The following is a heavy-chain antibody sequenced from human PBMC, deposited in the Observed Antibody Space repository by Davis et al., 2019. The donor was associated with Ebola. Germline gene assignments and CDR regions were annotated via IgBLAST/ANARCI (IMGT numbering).Heavy chain of an antibody. CDR1: GGSISSYY. Sequence: MPSETLSLTCTVSGGSISSYYWSWIRQPPGKGLEWIGYIYYSGSTNYNPSLKSRVTISVDTSKNQFSLKLSSVTAADTAVYYCARDGHYYDSSGYSFDYWGQGTLVTVSS. CDR3: ARDGHYYDSSGYSFDY. CDR2: IYYSGST. D-gene: IGHD3-22*01. J-gene: IGHJ4*02. V-gene: IGHV4-59*12.